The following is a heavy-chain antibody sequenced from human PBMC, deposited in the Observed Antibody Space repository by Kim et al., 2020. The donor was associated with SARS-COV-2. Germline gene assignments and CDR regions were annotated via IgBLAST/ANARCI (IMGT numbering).Heavy chain of an antibody. CDR2: IYYSGST. J-gene: IGHJ3*02. Sequence: SETLSLTCTVSGGSISSYYWSWIRQPPGKGLEWIGYIYYSGSTNYNPSLKSRVTISVDTSKNQFSLKLSSVTAADTAVYYCARAGGLRYQRNAFDIWGQGTMVTVSS. V-gene: IGHV4-59*01. D-gene: IGHD2-2*01. CDR3: ARAGGLRYQRNAFDI. CDR1: GGSISSYY.